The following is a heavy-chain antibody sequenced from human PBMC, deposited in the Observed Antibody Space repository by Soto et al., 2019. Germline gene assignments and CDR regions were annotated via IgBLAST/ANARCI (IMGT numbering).Heavy chain of an antibody. CDR3: ASQYYYDSSGSQTFDY. V-gene: IGHV4-61*08. CDR2: IYYSGGT. J-gene: IGHJ4*02. D-gene: IGHD3-22*01. Sequence: PSETLSLTCTVSGGSISSGDYYWSWIRQPPGKGLEWIGYIYYSGGTNYNPSLKSRVTLSVDTSKNQFSLKLSSVTAADTAVYYCASQYYYDSSGSQTFDYWGQGTQVTVSS. CDR1: GGSISSGDYY.